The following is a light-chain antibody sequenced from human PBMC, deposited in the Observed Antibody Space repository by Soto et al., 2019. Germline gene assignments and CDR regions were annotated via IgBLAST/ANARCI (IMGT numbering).Light chain of an antibody. CDR1: SSDVGSYNL. J-gene: IGLJ2*01. V-gene: IGLV2-23*02. Sequence: QAVVTQPASVSGSPGQSITISGTGTSSDVGSYNLVSWYQQHPGKAPKLMIYEVSKRPSGVSNRFSGSKSGNTASLTISGLQAEDEADYYCCSYAGSSTVVFGGGTKVTVL. CDR3: CSYAGSSTVV. CDR2: EVS.